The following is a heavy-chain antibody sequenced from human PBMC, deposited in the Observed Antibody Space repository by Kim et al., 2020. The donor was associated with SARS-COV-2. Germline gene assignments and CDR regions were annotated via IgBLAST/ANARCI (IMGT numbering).Heavy chain of an antibody. J-gene: IGHJ6*02. Sequence: SETLSLTCAVYGGSFSGYYWSWIRQPPGKGLEWIGEINHSGSTNYNPSLKSRVTISVDTSKNQFSLKLSSVTAADTAVYYCARVRGLYGMDVWGQGTTVT. CDR1: GGSFSGYY. CDR3: ARVRGLYGMDV. CDR2: INHSGST. D-gene: IGHD1-26*01. V-gene: IGHV4-34*01.